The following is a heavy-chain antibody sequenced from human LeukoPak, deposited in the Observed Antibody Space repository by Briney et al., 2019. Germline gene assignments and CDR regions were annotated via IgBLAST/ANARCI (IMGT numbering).Heavy chain of an antibody. CDR1: GFTFSGYW. V-gene: IGHV3-74*01. CDR2: TNRDDSDT. Sequence: GGSLRLSCAASGFTFSGYWMHWVRQAPGKGLVWVSRTNRDDSDTSYADSVKGRFTISRDKAKSTLYLQMNSLRVEDTAVYYCARSANYFDTSGRDYWGQGTLVTVSS. D-gene: IGHD3-22*01. J-gene: IGHJ4*02. CDR3: ARSANYFDTSGRDY.